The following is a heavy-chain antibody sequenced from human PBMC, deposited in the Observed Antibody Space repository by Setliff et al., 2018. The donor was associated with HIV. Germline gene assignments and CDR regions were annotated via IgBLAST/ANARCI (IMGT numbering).Heavy chain of an antibody. V-gene: IGHV3-23*01. CDR3: AKDPSDSSSWYYFHY. D-gene: IGHD6-13*01. CDR1: GFTFSSYA. CDR2: ISGSGDST. Sequence: GGSLRLSCAPSGFTFSSYAMSWVRQAPGKGLEWVSAISGSGDSTYYADSVKGRFTISRDNSKNTLYLQMNSLRADDTAVYYCAKDPSDSSSWYYFHYWGQGALVTSPQ. J-gene: IGHJ4*02.